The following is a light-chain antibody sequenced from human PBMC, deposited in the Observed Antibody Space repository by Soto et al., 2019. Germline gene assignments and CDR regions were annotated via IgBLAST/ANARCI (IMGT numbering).Light chain of an antibody. Sequence: QSALTQPASVSGSPGQSITISCTGTSSDVGGYSYVSWYQQHPGKAPKLMIYEVSNRPSGVSNRFSGSKSGNTASLTISGLQAEDEANYYCSSYTTSSTPPVFGTGTKLTVL. V-gene: IGLV2-14*01. CDR1: SSDVGGYSY. J-gene: IGLJ1*01. CDR2: EVS. CDR3: SSYTTSSTPPV.